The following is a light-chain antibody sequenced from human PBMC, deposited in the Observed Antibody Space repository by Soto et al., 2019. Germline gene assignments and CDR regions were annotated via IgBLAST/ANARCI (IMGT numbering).Light chain of an antibody. CDR1: QSISNR. V-gene: IGKV1-5*01. CDR2: DAS. CDR3: QQYNSYPWT. Sequence: DIQMTQSPSTLSASVGDGVTITCRASQSISNRLAWYQQKPGKAPKYLIYDASSLDSGAPSRFSGSGSGTEFTLSISSLQPDDFATYYCQQYNSYPWTFGQGTKVDIK. J-gene: IGKJ1*01.